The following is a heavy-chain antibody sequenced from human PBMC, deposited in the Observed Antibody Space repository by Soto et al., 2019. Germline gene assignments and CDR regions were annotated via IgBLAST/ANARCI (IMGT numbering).Heavy chain of an antibody. D-gene: IGHD6-13*01. CDR3: ARDAGYSSSWYSGYDAFDI. CDR2: ISSSGSTI. J-gene: IGHJ3*02. V-gene: IGHV3-11*01. Sequence: GGSMRLSCAASGFTFSDYCMSWIRQATGKGLEWVSYISSSGSTIYYADSVKGRFTISRDNAKNSLYLQMNSLRAEDTAVYYCARDAGYSSSWYSGYDAFDIWGQGTMVTVSS. CDR1: GFTFSDYC.